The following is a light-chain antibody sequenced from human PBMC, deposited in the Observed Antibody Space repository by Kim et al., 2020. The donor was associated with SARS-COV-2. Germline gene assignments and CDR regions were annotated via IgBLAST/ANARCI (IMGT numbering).Light chain of an antibody. CDR3: QQYDNLYT. CDR2: DAS. Sequence: DIQMTQSPSSLSASVGDRVTITCQVSQDISNYLNWYQQKPGKAPKLLIYDASNLETGVPSRFSGSGSGTDFTFTISSLQPEDIATYYCQQYDNLYTFGQGTKLEI. J-gene: IGKJ2*01. V-gene: IGKV1-33*01. CDR1: QDISNY.